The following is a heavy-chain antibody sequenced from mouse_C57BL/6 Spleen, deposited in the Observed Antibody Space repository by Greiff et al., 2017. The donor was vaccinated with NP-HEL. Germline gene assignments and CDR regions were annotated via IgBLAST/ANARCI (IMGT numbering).Heavy chain of an antibody. CDR3: ARDFCYRHSSAMGY. J-gene: IGHJ4*01. CDR2: ISSGSSTI. D-gene: IGHD1-1*01. Sequence: EVQVVESGGGLVKPGGSLKLSCAASGFTFSDYGMHWVRQAPEKGLEWVAYISSGSSTIYYADTVKGRFTISRDNAKSTLFLQMTSLRSEDTSLYYCARDFCYRHSSAMGYWGEGTPATDSS. V-gene: IGHV5-17*01. CDR1: GFTFSDYG.